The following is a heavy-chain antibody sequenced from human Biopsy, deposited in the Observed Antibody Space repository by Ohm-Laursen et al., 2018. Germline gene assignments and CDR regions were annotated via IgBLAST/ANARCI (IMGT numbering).Heavy chain of an antibody. CDR3: ARIPILVVPAAIVYRHRRHLQGLDV. CDR1: GFSLNTRGMS. J-gene: IGHJ6*02. D-gene: IGHD2-2*02. CDR2: IDWDGAK. V-gene: IGHV2-70*16. Sequence: TQTLTLTCTLSGFSLNTRGMSVTWIRQPPGKALEWLARIDWDGAKFYSESLKTRLTISKGTSENHVVLTLSDVAPVDTATYYCARIPILVVPAAIVYRHRRHLQGLDVWGQGTTVIVSS.